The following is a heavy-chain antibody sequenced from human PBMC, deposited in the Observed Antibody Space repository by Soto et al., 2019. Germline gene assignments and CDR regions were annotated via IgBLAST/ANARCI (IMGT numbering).Heavy chain of an antibody. J-gene: IGHJ3*02. CDR1: GGSFSGYY. CDR2: INHSGST. D-gene: IGHD5-18*01. Sequence: QVQLQQWGAGLLKPSETLSLTCAVYGGSFSGYYWSWIRQPPGKGLEWIGEINHSGSTNYNPSLKSRVTISVDTSKNQFSLKLSSVTAADTAVYYCARVKPQLWLRPFDAFDIWGQGTMVTVSS. CDR3: ARVKPQLWLRPFDAFDI. V-gene: IGHV4-34*01.